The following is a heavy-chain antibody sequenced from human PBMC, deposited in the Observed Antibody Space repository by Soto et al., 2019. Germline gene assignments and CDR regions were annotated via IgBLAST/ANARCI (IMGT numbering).Heavy chain of an antibody. CDR3: ARGFLDYGGNLYYFDY. CDR1: GGSISSYY. Sequence: QVQLQESGPGLVKPSETLSLTCTVSGGSISSYYWSWIRQPPGKGLEWIGYIYYSGRTNYNPSLKSRVTISVDTSKNQFSLKLSAVTAADTAVYYCARGFLDYGGNLYYFDYWGQGTLVTVSS. D-gene: IGHD4-17*01. J-gene: IGHJ4*02. CDR2: IYYSGRT. V-gene: IGHV4-59*01.